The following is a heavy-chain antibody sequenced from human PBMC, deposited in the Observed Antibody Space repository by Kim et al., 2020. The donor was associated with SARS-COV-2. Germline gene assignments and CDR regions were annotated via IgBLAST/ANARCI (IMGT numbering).Heavy chain of an antibody. J-gene: IGHJ4*02. CDR1: GGSISSYY. CDR3: ARDREQLTR. CDR2: IYYSGST. D-gene: IGHD1-1*01. V-gene: IGHV4-59*13. Sequence: SETLSLTCTVSGGSISSYYWSWIRQPPGKGLEWIGYIYYSGSTNYNPSLKSRVTISVDTSKNQFSLKLSSVTAADTAVYYCARDREQLTRWGQGTLVTVS.